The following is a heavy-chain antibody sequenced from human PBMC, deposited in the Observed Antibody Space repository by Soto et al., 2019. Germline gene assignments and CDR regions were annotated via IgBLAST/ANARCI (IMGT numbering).Heavy chain of an antibody. CDR3: ARDWGFDY. CDR1: GFTFSSYA. D-gene: IGHD3-16*01. J-gene: IGHJ4*02. Sequence: GGSLRLSCAASGFTFSSYAMHWVRQAPGKGLEWVAVISYDGSNKYYADSVKGRFTISRDNSKNTLYLQMNSLRAEDTAVYYCARDWGFDYWGQGTLVTVSS. CDR2: ISYDGSNK. V-gene: IGHV3-30*04.